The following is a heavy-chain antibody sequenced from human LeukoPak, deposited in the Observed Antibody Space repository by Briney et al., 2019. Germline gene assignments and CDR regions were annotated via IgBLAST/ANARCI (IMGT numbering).Heavy chain of an antibody. V-gene: IGHV3-9*01. Sequence: GGSLRLSCAASGFTFDDYAMHWVRQAPGKGLEWVSGISWNSGSIGYADSVKGRFTISRDNAKNSLYLQMNSLRAEDTALYYCAGRYYWGQGTLVTVSS. CDR2: ISWNSGSI. CDR3: AGRYY. J-gene: IGHJ4*02. CDR1: GFTFDDYA.